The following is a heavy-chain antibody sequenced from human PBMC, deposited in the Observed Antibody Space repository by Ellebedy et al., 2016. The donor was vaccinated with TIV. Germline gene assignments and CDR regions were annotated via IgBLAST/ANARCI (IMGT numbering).Heavy chain of an antibody. J-gene: IGHJ5*02. CDR3: ARLKGERYSDFWSAPRSWFDP. Sequence: SETLSLXXAVYGGSFSGYYWSWIRQPPGKGLEWIGEINHSGSTNYNPSLKSRVTISVDTSKNQFSLNLSSVTAADTAVYYCARLKGERYSDFWSAPRSWFDPWGQGTLVTVSS. V-gene: IGHV4-34*01. CDR1: GGSFSGYY. D-gene: IGHD3-3*01. CDR2: INHSGST.